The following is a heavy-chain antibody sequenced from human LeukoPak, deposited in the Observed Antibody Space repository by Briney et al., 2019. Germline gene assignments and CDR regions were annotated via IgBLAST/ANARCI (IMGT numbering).Heavy chain of an antibody. V-gene: IGHV3-7*03. D-gene: IGHD2-15*01. Sequence: GGSLRLSCAASGFTFSSYWMSWIRQAPGKGLEWVANIKQDGSDKYYVDSVKGRFTISRDNAKNSLYLQINSLRAEDTAVYYCARKMVVGSYFDYWGQGTPVTASS. J-gene: IGHJ4*02. CDR1: GFTFSSYW. CDR3: ARKMVVGSYFDY. CDR2: IKQDGSDK.